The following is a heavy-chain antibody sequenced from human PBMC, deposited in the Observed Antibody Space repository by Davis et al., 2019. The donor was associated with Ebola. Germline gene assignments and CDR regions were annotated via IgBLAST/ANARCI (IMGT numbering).Heavy chain of an antibody. CDR2: INAGNGNT. V-gene: IGHV1-3*01. CDR1: GYTFPSYA. D-gene: IGHD7-27*01. J-gene: IGHJ6*02. Sequence: ASVKVSCKASGYTFPSYAMHWVRQAPGQRLEWMGWINAGNGNTKYSQKFQGRVTITRDTSASTAYMELSSLRSEDTAVYYCARDSLGNLRKYYYYYGMDVWGQGTTVTVSS. CDR3: ARDSLGNLRKYYYYYGMDV.